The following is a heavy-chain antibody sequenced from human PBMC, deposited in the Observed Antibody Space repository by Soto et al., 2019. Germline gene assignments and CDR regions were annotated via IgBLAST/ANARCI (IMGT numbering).Heavy chain of an antibody. CDR1: GYSFTSYW. D-gene: IGHD6-19*01. V-gene: IGHV5-51*01. Sequence: GEPLRISCKGSGYSFTSYWIGWVRQMPGKGLERMGIIYRGDSDTRYSPSFQGQVTISADKSITTTYLQWSSLKASDTAIYYCARLFDTSGWYDYWGQGTLVTVSS. CDR3: ARLFDTSGWYDY. CDR2: IYRGDSDT. J-gene: IGHJ4*02.